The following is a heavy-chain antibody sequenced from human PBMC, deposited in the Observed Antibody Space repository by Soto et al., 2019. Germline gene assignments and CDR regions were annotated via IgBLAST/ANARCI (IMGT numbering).Heavy chain of an antibody. V-gene: IGHV4-34*01. CDR1: AGSFSHYH. Sequence: PSETLSLTCDLYAGSFSHYHSHWILQSPRKGLECIGKIKHSGNSNYNASPRSRVSISVDMAKNQFSLRLTSVTAADTAVYYCARGGSSDWQVALDIWGQGTMVTVSS. CDR3: ARGGSSDWQVALDI. D-gene: IGHD6-19*01. CDR2: IKHSGNS. J-gene: IGHJ3*02.